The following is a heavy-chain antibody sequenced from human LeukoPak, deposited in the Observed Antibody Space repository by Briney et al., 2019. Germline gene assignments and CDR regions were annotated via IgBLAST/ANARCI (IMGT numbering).Heavy chain of an antibody. CDR1: VGSFSGYY. J-gene: IGHJ3*02. V-gene: IGHV4-34*01. CDR3: ASTRGDWLLDAFDI. CDR2: INHSGST. D-gene: IGHD3/OR15-3a*01. Sequence: SETLSLTCAVYVGSFSGYYSSWIRQPPGKGLEWIGEINHSGSTNYNPSLKSRVTISVDTSKNQFSLKLSSVTAADTAVYYCASTRGDWLLDAFDIWGQGTMVTVSS.